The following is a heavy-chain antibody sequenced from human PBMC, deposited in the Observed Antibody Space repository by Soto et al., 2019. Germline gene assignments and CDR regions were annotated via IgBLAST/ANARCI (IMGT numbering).Heavy chain of an antibody. Sequence: PGGSLRLSCAASGFTFSSRWMSWVRQAPGKGPEWVANIKEDGNEKYYVDSVKGRFTISRDNAKNSLYLQMNSLRVEDTAVYYCAKLAQWLPKDGCWGQGTLVTVSS. CDR1: GFTFSSRW. V-gene: IGHV3-7*01. D-gene: IGHD6-19*01. J-gene: IGHJ4*02. CDR2: IKEDGNEK. CDR3: AKLAQWLPKDGC.